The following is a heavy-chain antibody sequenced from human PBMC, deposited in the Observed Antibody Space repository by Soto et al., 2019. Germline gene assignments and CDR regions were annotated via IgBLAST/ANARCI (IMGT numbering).Heavy chain of an antibody. CDR3: TSKFGQLFADAFAI. Sequence: TLSLTCAVSGDSISRSYWWSWVRQLPGKGLEWIGEIYHSGSTIYNPSLQSRVTLSVDKSKNEFSLKMSSVTDADTAVYYCTSKFGQLFADAFAIWGQGTMVTVSS. D-gene: IGHD3-10*01. CDR2: IYHSGST. V-gene: IGHV4-4*02. J-gene: IGHJ3*02. CDR1: GDSISRSYW.